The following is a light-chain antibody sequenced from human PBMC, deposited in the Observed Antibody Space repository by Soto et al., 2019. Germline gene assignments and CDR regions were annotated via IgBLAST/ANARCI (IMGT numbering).Light chain of an antibody. Sequence: EIVMTQSPATLSVSPGERATLSCRASQSVSSNLAWYQQKPGQAPRLLIYGASTRATGIPARFSGSVSGIEFTLTVSSLQSEDFAVYYCQQYNNWPPWTFGQGTKVEIK. CDR2: GAS. V-gene: IGKV3-15*01. CDR3: QQYNNWPPWT. CDR1: QSVSSN. J-gene: IGKJ1*01.